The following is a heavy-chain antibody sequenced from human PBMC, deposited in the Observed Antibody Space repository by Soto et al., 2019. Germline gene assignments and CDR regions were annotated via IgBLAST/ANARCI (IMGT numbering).Heavy chain of an antibody. CDR1: GFSFRDYD. CDR2: LGAARDP. J-gene: IGHJ6*02. CDR3: ARAYLVRLPRRADYYYAMDV. Sequence: EVQLVESGGGSVQPGESLRLSCAASGFSFRDYDMHWVRQRKGKGLEWVSALGAARDPYYVGSVKGRFSVSRDNAQNSLCLQMNNLRVDDTAVYFCARAYLVRLPRRADYYYAMDVWGRGTTVTVSS. D-gene: IGHD1-26*01. V-gene: IGHV3-13*05.